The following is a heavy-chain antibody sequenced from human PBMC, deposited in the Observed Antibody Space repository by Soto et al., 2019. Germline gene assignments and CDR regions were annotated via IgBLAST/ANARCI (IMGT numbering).Heavy chain of an antibody. Sequence: QVQLVQSGAEVKKPGSSVKVSCTASGGTFNFYSISWVRQAPGQGLEWVGRVIPMVGMSEYAQKFQGRVTLTADNSTSTAYMNLRSLRSEDTAVYYCATNYGSGSAHFDYWGQGTLVTVSS. D-gene: IGHD3-10*01. V-gene: IGHV1-69*02. CDR3: ATNYGSGSAHFDY. J-gene: IGHJ4*02. CDR1: GGTFNFYS. CDR2: VIPMVGMS.